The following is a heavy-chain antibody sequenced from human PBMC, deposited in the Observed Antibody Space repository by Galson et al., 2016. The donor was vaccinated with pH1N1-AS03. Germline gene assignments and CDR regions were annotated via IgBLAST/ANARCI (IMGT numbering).Heavy chain of an antibody. CDR2: MSYEGTTT. CDR1: GFIFTHYS. Sequence: SLRLSCAASGFIFTHYSMHWVRQAPGKGLEWVAVMSYEGTTTYYADSVKCRFTISRDNSKNTLYLQMNSLRTEDTALYYCAREEGGFGSNWLQTDAFDIWGQGTMVTVSS. D-gene: IGHD6-13*01. CDR3: AREEGGFGSNWLQTDAFDI. V-gene: IGHV3-30-3*01. J-gene: IGHJ3*02.